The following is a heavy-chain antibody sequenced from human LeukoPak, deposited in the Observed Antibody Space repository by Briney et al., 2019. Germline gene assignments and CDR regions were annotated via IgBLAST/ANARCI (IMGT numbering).Heavy chain of an antibody. CDR3: ARGISSGYYLYYFDY. CDR2: ISYTGST. J-gene: IGHJ4*02. CDR1: GGSISNFY. V-gene: IGHV4-59*12. D-gene: IGHD3-22*01. Sequence: PSETLSLTCTVSGGSISNFYWSWIRQPPGKGLDWIGYISYTGSTNYNPSLKSRVTISVDTSKNQFSLKLSSVTAADTAVYYCARGISSGYYLYYFDYWGQGTLVTVSS.